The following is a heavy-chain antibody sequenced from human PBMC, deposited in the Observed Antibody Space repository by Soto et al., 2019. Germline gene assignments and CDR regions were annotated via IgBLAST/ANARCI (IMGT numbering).Heavy chain of an antibody. CDR1: GFTFSSYW. CDR3: ERDPRTKNLDY. V-gene: IGHV3-7*01. J-gene: IGHJ4*02. CDR2: IKQDGSEK. Sequence: PGWSLRLSCAASGFTFSSYWMSWVRQAPGKGLEWVANIKQDGSEKYYVDSVKGRFTISRDNAKNSLYLQMNSLRAEDTAVYYCERDPRTKNLDYWGQGTLVTVSS.